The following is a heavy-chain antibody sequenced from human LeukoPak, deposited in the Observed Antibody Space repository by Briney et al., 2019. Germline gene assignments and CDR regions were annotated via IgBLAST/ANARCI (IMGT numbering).Heavy chain of an antibody. CDR3: ARSSIAVAGRDNWFDP. V-gene: IGHV4-4*07. CDR2: IYTSGST. J-gene: IGHJ5*02. CDR1: GGSIGSYY. Sequence: KPSETLSLTCTVSGGSIGSYYWSWIRQPAGKGLEWIGRIYTSGSTNYNPSLKSRVTMSVDTSKNQFSLKLSSVTAADTAVYYCARSSIAVAGRDNWFDPWGQGTLVTVSS. D-gene: IGHD6-19*01.